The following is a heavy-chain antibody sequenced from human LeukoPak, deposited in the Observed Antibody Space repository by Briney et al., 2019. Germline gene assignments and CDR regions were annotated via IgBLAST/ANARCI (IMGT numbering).Heavy chain of an antibody. V-gene: IGHV3-74*01. J-gene: IGHJ4*02. CDR3: ARHDNDDDFDY. CDR2: IDSDGSNT. Sequence: PGGSLRLSCAASGFTFNNYWMHWVRQAPGKGLVWVSRIDSDGSNTNYADSVKGRFTVSRDNAKNTLYLQMNSLRAEDTAVYYCARHDNDDDFDYWGQGALVTVSS. CDR1: GFTFNNYW. D-gene: IGHD3-16*01.